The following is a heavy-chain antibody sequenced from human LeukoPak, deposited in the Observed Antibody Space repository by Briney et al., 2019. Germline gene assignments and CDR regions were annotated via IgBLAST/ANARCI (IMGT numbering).Heavy chain of an antibody. CDR1: GFTFSSYS. D-gene: IGHD2-2*01. CDR3: AKNIGAVAPLGDN. Sequence: GGSLRLSCAASGFTFSSYSMNWVRQAPGKGLEWVSSVSSGADYIYYADSVKGRFTISRDNAKNSVSLLMNSLRDDDTAVYYCAKNIGAVAPLGDNWGQGTLVSVSS. CDR2: VSSGADYI. V-gene: IGHV3-21*01. J-gene: IGHJ4*02.